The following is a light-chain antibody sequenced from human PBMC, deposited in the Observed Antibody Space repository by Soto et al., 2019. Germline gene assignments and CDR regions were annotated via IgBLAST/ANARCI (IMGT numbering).Light chain of an antibody. CDR2: EGS. Sequence: QAVLTQPASASGSPGQSITISCTGTSSDVGSYNLVSWYQQHPGKAPKLMIYEGSKRPSRVSNRFSGSKSGNTASLTISGLQAEDEADYYCCSYAGSSTLVFGGGTKLTVL. CDR3: CSYAGSSTLV. CDR1: SSDVGSYNL. J-gene: IGLJ2*01. V-gene: IGLV2-23*01.